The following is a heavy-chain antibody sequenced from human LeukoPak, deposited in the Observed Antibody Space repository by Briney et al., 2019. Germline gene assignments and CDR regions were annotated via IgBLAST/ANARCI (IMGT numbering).Heavy chain of an antibody. V-gene: IGHV4-59*01. D-gene: IGHD7-27*01. CDR3: ARDGEGDEGWDY. CDR1: GGSISSYY. Sequence: SETLSLTCTVSGGSISSYYWSWIRQPPGKGLEWIGYIYYSGSTNYNPSLKSRVTISVDTSKNQFSLNLSSVTAADTAVYYCARDGEGDEGWDYWGQGTLVTVSS. CDR2: IYYSGST. J-gene: IGHJ4*02.